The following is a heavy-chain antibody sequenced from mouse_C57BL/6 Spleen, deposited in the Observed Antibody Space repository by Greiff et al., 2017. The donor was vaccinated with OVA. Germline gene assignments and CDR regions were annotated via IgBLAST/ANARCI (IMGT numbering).Heavy chain of an antibody. V-gene: IGHV1-82*01. CDR1: GYAFSSSW. CDR2: IYPGDGDT. Sequence: VKLVESGPELVKPGASVKISCKASGYAFSSSWMNWVKQRPGKGLEWIGRIYPGDGDTNYNGKFKGKATLTADKSSSTAYMQLSSLTSEDSAVYFCARSITTVVATTSFDYWGQGTTLTVSS. J-gene: IGHJ2*01. D-gene: IGHD1-1*01. CDR3: ARSITTVVATTSFDY.